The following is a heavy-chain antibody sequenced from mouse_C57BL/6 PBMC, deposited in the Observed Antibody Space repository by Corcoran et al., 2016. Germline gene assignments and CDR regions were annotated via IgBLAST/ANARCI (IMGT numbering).Heavy chain of an antibody. D-gene: IGHD1-1*01. CDR1: GYSITSGYY. CDR2: RSYDGSN. Sequence: DVQLQESGPGLVKPSPSLSLSCSVTGYSITSGYYWNWIRQFPGNQLEWMGYRSYDGSNNYNPSLKNPISITRDTSTNHFFLKLNSVTTEDTATYDCAIDRGDSSSQYSMDYWGQGTSVTVSS. J-gene: IGHJ4*01. V-gene: IGHV3-6*01. CDR3: AIDRGDSSSQYSMDY.